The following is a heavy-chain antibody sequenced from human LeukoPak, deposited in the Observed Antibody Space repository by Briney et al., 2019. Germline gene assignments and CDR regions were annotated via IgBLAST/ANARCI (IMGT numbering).Heavy chain of an antibody. V-gene: IGHV4-59*08. CDR2: IYDSGST. Sequence: SETLSLTCTVSGGSISSYYWSWIRQPPGKGLEWIGYIYDSGSTNYNPSLKSRVTISLDTSKKQFSLKLTSVSATDTAVFYCARHYYGSGSSPMDVWGQGTTVTVSS. CDR1: GGSISSYY. CDR3: ARHYYGSGSSPMDV. J-gene: IGHJ6*02. D-gene: IGHD3-10*01.